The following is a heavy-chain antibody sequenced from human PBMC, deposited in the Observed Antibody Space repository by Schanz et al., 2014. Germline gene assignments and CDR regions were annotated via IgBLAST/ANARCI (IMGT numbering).Heavy chain of an antibody. CDR2: IKKDGSEK. Sequence: EVQLAESGGGLVQPGGSLRLSCAASGFTFSGFWMTWVRQAPGKGLEWMANIKKDGSEKYYVDSVKGRFTISRDNSKNTLYLQMNSLRAEDTAVYYCAKTPREYCNYDNCPNWFDSWGQGTLVTASS. V-gene: IGHV3-7*03. D-gene: IGHD2-15*01. CDR1: GFTFSGFW. CDR3: AKTPREYCNYDNCPNWFDS. J-gene: IGHJ5*01.